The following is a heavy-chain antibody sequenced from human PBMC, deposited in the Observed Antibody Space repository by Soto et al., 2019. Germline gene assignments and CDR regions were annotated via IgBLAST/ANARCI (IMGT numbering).Heavy chain of an antibody. CDR3: AREDVGASRDGAFDI. J-gene: IGHJ3*02. Sequence: QVQLVESGGGVVQPGRSLRLSCAASGFTFSSYGMHWVRQAPGKGLEWVAVIWYDGSNKYYADSVKGRFTISRDNSKNTLYLQMNSLRAEDTAVYYCAREDVGASRDGAFDIWGQGTMVTVSS. D-gene: IGHD1-26*01. CDR2: IWYDGSNK. V-gene: IGHV3-33*01. CDR1: GFTFSSYG.